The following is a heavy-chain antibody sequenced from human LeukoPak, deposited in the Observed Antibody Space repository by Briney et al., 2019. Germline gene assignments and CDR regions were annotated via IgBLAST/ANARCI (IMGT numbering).Heavy chain of an antibody. V-gene: IGHV4-39*01. CDR1: GGSISSSSYY. J-gene: IGHJ5*02. Sequence: PSETLSLTCTVSGGSISSSSYYWGWIRQPPGKGLEWIGSIYYSGSTYYIPSLKSRVTISVDTSKNQFSLKLSSVTAADTAVYYCARHTRKWLSPNWFDPWGQGTLVTVSS. D-gene: IGHD6-19*01. CDR3: ARHTRKWLSPNWFDP. CDR2: IYYSGST.